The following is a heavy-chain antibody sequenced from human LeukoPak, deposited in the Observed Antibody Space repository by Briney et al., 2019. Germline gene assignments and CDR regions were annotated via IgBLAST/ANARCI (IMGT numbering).Heavy chain of an antibody. CDR2: IKQDGSEK. D-gene: IGHD6-19*01. V-gene: IGHV3-7*01. J-gene: IGHJ4*02. Sequence: AGSLRLSCAASGFTFSSYWMSWVRQAPGKGLEWVANIKQDGSEKYYVDSVKGRFTISRDNAKNSLYLQMNSLRSEDTAVYYCARDLGAGYFDYWGQGTLVTVSS. CDR1: GFTFSSYW. CDR3: ARDLGAGYFDY.